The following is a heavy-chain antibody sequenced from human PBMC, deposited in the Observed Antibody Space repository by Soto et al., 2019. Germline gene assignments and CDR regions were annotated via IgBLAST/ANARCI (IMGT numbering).Heavy chain of an antibody. CDR2: VNGGNGNT. J-gene: IGHJ4*02. V-gene: IGHV1-3*05. CDR3: ARRPLLESHFDY. CDR1: GYTFSTCI. Sequence: QVQLVQSGAEEKKPGASVKVSCKASGYTFSTCIIHWVRQASGQRFEWMGWVNGGNGNTQNSQKFQGRLTITKDTSATPAYMELSSLTSEDTAVYYCARRPLLESHFDYWGQGTLVTVS.